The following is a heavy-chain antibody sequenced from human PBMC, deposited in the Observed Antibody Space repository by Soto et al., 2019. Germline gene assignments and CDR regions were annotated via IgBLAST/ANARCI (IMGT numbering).Heavy chain of an antibody. D-gene: IGHD6-13*01. J-gene: IGHJ6*02. V-gene: IGHV2-5*02. CDR1: GFSLSTSGVG. CDR3: AHRPAGSSSWYDLDV. Sequence: QITLKASCPTLVKPTQTLTLTCTFSGFSLSTSGVGVGWIRQPPGKALEWLALIYWDADKRYSPSLKSRLTITKDTPKSLVVLTMTTEDTVDTATYYCAHRPAGSSSWYDLDVWGHGTTVTVS. CDR2: IYWDADK.